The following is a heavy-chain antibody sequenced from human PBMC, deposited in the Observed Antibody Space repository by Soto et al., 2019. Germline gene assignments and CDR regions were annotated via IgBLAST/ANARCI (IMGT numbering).Heavy chain of an antibody. V-gene: IGHV4-4*02. J-gene: IGHJ4*02. CDR3: ARLVHDTRLNYMYFDF. CDR2: IFHDGTA. D-gene: IGHD6-6*01. CDR1: GVSLTSGNW. Sequence: SETLSLTCAVSGVSLTSGNWWTWVRQSPQRGLEYIGEIFHDGTANYYPSFERRVAMSVDTSRNQFSLKLTSVTAADTAVYFCARLVHDTRLNYMYFDFWGPGTRVTV.